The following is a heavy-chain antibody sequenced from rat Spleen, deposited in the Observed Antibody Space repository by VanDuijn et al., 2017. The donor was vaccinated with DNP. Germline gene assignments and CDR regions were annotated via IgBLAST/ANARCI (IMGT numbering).Heavy chain of an antibody. CDR1: GFSLTSYN. CDR2: IWNTGGT. J-gene: IGHJ2*01. V-gene: IGHV2-41*01. CDR3: ARDRNRFDY. Sequence: QVQLKESGPGLVQPSQTLSLTCPVPGFSLTSYNVHWVRQPPGKGLEWMGVIWNTGGTRYNSVLKSRLSISKDTSKSQVFLKMNSLQTEDTATYYCARDRNRFDYWGQGVMVTVSS.